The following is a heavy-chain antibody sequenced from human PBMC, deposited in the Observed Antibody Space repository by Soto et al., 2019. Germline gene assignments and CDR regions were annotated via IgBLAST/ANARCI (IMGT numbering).Heavy chain of an antibody. CDR3: ATGGLEGSSWYEGEDY. CDR2: FDPEDGET. V-gene: IGHV1-24*01. Sequence: ASVKVSCKVSGYTLTELSMHWVRQAPGKGLEWMGGFDPEDGETIYAQKFQGRVTMTEDTSTDTAYMELSSLRSEDTAVYYCATGGLEGSSWYEGEDYWGQGTLVTVSS. CDR1: GYTLTELS. J-gene: IGHJ4*02. D-gene: IGHD6-13*01.